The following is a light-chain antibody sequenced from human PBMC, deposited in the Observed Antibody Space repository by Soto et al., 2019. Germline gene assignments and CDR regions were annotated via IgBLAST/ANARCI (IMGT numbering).Light chain of an antibody. V-gene: IGKV1-5*03. CDR3: QQYDTYWT. CDR2: KAS. Sequence: IQMTQSPSTLSASVGDRVTITCRASQTIGSWLAWYQAKPGKAPNLLIYKASTLGSGVPSRFSGSGSGTDFTLTSSSLQPDYFGTYYCQQYDTYWTFGQGTKVEIK. J-gene: IGKJ1*01. CDR1: QTIGSW.